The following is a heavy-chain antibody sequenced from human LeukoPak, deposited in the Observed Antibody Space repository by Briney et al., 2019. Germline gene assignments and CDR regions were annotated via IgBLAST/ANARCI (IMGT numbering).Heavy chain of an antibody. CDR3: ARARRYYYDSSGYYFDAFDI. V-gene: IGHV4-59*08. D-gene: IGHD3-22*01. CDR2: IYYSGST. J-gene: IGHJ3*02. Sequence: SETLSLTCTVSGGSISSYYWSWIRQPPGKGLEWIGYIYYSGSTNYNPSLKSRVTISVDPSKNQFSLKLSSVPAADTAVYYCARARRYYYDSSGYYFDAFDIWGQGTMVTVSS. CDR1: GGSISSYY.